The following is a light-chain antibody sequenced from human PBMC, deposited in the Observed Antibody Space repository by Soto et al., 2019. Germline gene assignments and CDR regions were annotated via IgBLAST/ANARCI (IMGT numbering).Light chain of an antibody. CDR3: SSYTSGSTTFV. CDR2: EVS. J-gene: IGLJ1*01. V-gene: IGLV2-14*01. Sequence: QSALTQPASVSGSPGQSITISCTGTSSDVGGHSYVSWYQQHPGKAPKLLIYEVSNRPSGVSNRFSGSKSANTASLTISRLQVEDEADYHCSSYTSGSTTFVFGTGTKMTVL. CDR1: SSDVGGHSY.